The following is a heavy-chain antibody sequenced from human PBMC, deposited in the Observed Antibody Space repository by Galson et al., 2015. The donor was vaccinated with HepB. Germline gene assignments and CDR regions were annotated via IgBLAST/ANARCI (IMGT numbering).Heavy chain of an antibody. CDR2: IRSKAYGGTT. J-gene: IGHJ3*02. V-gene: IGHV3-49*03. CDR3: TRDRDTFTMVRGVIMNLDAFDI. Sequence: SLRLSCAASGFTFGDYAMSWFRQAPGKGLEWVGFIRSKAYGGTTEYAASVKGRFTISRDDSKSIAYLQMNSLKTEDTAVYYCTRDRDTFTMVRGVIMNLDAFDIWGQGTMVTVSS. CDR1: GFTFGDYA. D-gene: IGHD3-10*01.